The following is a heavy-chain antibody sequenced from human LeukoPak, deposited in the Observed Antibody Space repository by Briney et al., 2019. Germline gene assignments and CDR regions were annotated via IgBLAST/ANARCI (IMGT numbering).Heavy chain of an antibody. V-gene: IGHV3-53*01. D-gene: IGHD1/OR15-1a*01. J-gene: IGHJ6*03. Sequence: PGGSLRLSCSAFGFTLSHYWMTWVRQAPGKGLEWVSVIYSGGTTYYADSVKGRFTISRDNSKNTLYLQMNSLRAEDTAVYYCARDGYGNNYMDVWGKGTAVTVSS. CDR3: ARDGYGNNYMDV. CDR1: GFTLSHYW. CDR2: IYSGGTT.